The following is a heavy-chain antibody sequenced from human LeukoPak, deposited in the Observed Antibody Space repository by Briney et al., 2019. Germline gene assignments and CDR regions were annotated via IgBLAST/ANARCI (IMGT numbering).Heavy chain of an antibody. D-gene: IGHD6-6*01. Sequence: SETLSLTCAVYGGSFSGYYWSWIRQPPGKGVEWVGEINHSGSTNYNPSLKSRVTISVDTSKNQFSLKLSSVTAADTAVYYCRLVPSEFSDYWGQGTLVTVSS. V-gene: IGHV4-34*03. CDR1: GGSFSGYY. CDR3: RLVPSEFSDY. CDR2: INHSGST. J-gene: IGHJ4*02.